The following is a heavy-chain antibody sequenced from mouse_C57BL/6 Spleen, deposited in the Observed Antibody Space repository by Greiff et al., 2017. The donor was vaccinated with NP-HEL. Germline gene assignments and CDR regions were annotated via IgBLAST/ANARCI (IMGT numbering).Heavy chain of an antibody. CDR3: AIPSFYSNYGAMDY. CDR1: GFTFTDYY. CDR2: IRNKANGYTT. D-gene: IGHD2-5*01. J-gene: IGHJ4*01. V-gene: IGHV7-3*01. Sequence: EVQRVESGGGLVQPGGSLSLSCAASGFTFTDYYMSWVRQPPGKALEWLGFIRNKANGYTTEYSASVKGRFTISRDNSQSILYLQMNALRAEDSATYYCAIPSFYSNYGAMDYWGQGTSVTVSS.